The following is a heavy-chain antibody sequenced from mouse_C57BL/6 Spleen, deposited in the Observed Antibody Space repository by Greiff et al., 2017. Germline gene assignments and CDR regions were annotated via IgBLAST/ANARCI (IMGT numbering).Heavy chain of an antibody. Sequence: VKLQQSGAELVKPGASVKLSCKASGYTFTEYTIHWVKQRSGQGLEWIGWFYPGSGSIKYNEKFKDKATLTADKSSSTVYMELSRLTSEDSAVYFCARHEIGYSYSNYYFDYWGQGTTLTVSS. D-gene: IGHD2-5*01. CDR1: GYTFTEYT. CDR3: ARHEIGYSYSNYYFDY. V-gene: IGHV1-62-2*01. CDR2: FYPGSGSI. J-gene: IGHJ2*01.